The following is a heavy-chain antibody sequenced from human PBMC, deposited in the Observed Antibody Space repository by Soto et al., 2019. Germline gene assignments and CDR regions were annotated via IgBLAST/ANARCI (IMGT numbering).Heavy chain of an antibody. CDR2: IKSKTDGGTT. D-gene: IGHD6-19*01. Sequence: EVQLVESGGGLVKPGGSLRLSCAASGFTFSNAWMNWVRQAPGKGLEWVGRIKSKTDGGTTDYAAPVKGRFTISRDDSKNKLYLQMNSLKTEDTAVYYCTTDHASGWVWFDDYWGQGTLVTVSS. CDR3: TTDHASGWVWFDDY. V-gene: IGHV3-15*07. J-gene: IGHJ4*02. CDR1: GFTFSNAW.